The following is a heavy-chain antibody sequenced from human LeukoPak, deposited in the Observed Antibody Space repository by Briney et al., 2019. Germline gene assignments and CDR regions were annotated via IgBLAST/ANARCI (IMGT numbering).Heavy chain of an antibody. CDR2: ILDVGGNK. D-gene: IGHD6-19*01. J-gene: IGHJ3*02. Sequence: GGSLRLSCAASGVTFSSDVMHWVCQAPGKGLECVAFILDVGGNKYYADTVKGGVTISRDNSKNALYLQINSLRAEDTNVYYCAKDLSIAVAGSDALDIWGQGTMVTVSS. CDR3: AKDLSIAVAGSDALDI. V-gene: IGHV3-30*02. CDR1: GVTFSSDV.